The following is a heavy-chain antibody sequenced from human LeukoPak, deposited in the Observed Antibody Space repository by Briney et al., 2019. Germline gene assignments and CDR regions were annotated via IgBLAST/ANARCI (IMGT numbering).Heavy chain of an antibody. V-gene: IGHV1-69*13. D-gene: IGHD2-2*01. CDR2: IIPIFGTE. CDR3: ARGTPIVVVPAARWIFDY. Sequence: GASVTVSCKASGGTFSSYAISWVRQAPGQGLEGMGGIIPIFGTENYAHKFQGRVTITANESTSPAYLEPSRRSCHDTAVYYCARGTPIVVVPAARWIFDYWGQGTLVTVSS. J-gene: IGHJ4*02. CDR1: GGTFSSYA.